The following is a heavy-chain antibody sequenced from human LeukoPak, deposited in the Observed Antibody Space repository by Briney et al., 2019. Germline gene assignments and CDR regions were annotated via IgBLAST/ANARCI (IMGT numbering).Heavy chain of an antibody. V-gene: IGHV3-33*01. Sequence: QPGRSLRLSCAASGFTFSSYGLHWVRQAPGKGLEWVAVIWYDGSNKYYVDSVKGRFTISRDNSKNTLYLHMNCLRGELTAVYCCARDGLTVTLDAFDIWGQGTMVTVSS. CDR1: GFTFSSYG. D-gene: IGHD4-17*01. CDR3: ARDGLTVTLDAFDI. CDR2: IWYDGSNK. J-gene: IGHJ3*02.